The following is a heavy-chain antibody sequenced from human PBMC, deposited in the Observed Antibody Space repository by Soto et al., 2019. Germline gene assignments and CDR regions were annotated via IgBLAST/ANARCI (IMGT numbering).Heavy chain of an antibody. CDR1: GGTYSSYA. D-gene: IGHD2-15*01. V-gene: IGHV1-69*01. CDR2: IIPIFGTA. J-gene: IGHJ4*02. Sequence: QVQLVQSGAEVKKPGSSVKVSCKASGGTYSSYAISWVRQAPGQGLEWMGGIIPIFGTANYAQKFQGRVTITADESTSTAYMELSSLRSEDTAVYYCASGRRDGASSFYCFDYWGQGTLVTVSS. CDR3: ASGRRDGASSFYCFDY.